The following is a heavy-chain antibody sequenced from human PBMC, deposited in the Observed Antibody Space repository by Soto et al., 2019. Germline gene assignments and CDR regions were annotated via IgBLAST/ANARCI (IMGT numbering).Heavy chain of an antibody. Sequence: QVQLVQSGAEVKKPGSSVKVSCKASGGTFSSYAISWVRQAPGQGLEWMGGIIPIFGTANYAQKFQGRVTITAAESTSTAYRELSSLRSEDTAVYYCAGPPELTRIYYFYGMDVWGQGTTVTVSS. CDR3: AGPPELTRIYYFYGMDV. CDR1: GGTFSSYA. V-gene: IGHV1-69*12. D-gene: IGHD1-7*01. CDR2: IIPIFGTA. J-gene: IGHJ6*02.